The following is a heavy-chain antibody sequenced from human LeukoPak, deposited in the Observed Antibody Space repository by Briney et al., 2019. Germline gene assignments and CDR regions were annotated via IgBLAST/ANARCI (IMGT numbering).Heavy chain of an antibody. V-gene: IGHV4-59*08. J-gene: IGHJ4*02. Sequence: SETLSLTCTVSGGSISSYYWSWIRQPPGKGLEWIGYIYYSGSTNYNPSLKSRVTISVDTSKNHFSLKLTSVTAADTAVYYCARHLYSYVPNLDYWGQGTLVTVSA. CDR2: IYYSGST. D-gene: IGHD5-18*01. CDR3: ARHLYSYVPNLDY. CDR1: GGSISSYY.